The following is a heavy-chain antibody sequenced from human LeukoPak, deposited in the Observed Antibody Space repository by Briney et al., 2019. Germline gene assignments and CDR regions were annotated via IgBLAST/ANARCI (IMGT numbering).Heavy chain of an antibody. CDR3: AKVRYYGSGRYFDY. CDR2: ISGSGGST. Sequence: GGSLRLSCAASGFTFSSYAISWVRQAPGKGLGWVSAISGSGGSTYYADSVKGRFTISRDNSKNTLYLQMNSLRAEDTAVYYCAKVRYYGSGRYFDYWGQGTLVTVSS. D-gene: IGHD3-10*01. J-gene: IGHJ4*02. V-gene: IGHV3-23*01. CDR1: GFTFSSYA.